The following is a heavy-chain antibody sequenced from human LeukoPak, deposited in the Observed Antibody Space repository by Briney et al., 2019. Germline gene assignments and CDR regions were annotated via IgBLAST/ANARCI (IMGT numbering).Heavy chain of an antibody. V-gene: IGHV3-23*01. D-gene: IGHD3-22*01. CDR2: ISGSGGST. CDR1: GFTFSSYA. CDR3: ATISGGHESSGYYYY. J-gene: IGHJ4*02. Sequence: QSGGSLRLSCAASGFTFSSYAMSWVRQAPGKGLEWVSTISGSGGSTYYADPVKGRFTISRDNSRNTLYLQMNSLRAEDTAVYYCATISGGHESSGYYYYWGQGTLVTVSS.